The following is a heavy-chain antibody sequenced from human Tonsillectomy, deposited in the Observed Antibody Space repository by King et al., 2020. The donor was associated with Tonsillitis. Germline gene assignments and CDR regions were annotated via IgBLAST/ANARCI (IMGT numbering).Heavy chain of an antibody. CDR1: GFTFSDYY. CDR2: ISSSSSYT. CDR3: ASYRGKYSSSWYRFDY. J-gene: IGHJ4*02. D-gene: IGHD6-13*01. V-gene: IGHV3-11*05. Sequence: VQLVESGGGLVKPGGSLRLFCEASGFTFSDYYMSWIRQAPGKGLEWVSYISSSSSYTNYADSVKGRFTISRDNAKNSLYLQMNSLRAEDTAVYYCASYRGKYSSSWYRFDYWGQGTLVTVSS.